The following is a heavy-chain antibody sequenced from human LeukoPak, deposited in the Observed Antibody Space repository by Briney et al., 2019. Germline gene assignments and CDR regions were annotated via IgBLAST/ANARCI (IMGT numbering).Heavy chain of an antibody. CDR1: GFTFSSYW. D-gene: IGHD2-2*01. CDR2: INIDGSTI. J-gene: IGHJ4*02. Sequence: GGSLRLSCVPSGFTFSSYWMHWARQAPGKGLVWVSRINIDGSTINYADSVKSRFTISRDNAKNTLYLQMNSLRAEDTAVYYCARAGQYRFDYWGQGTLVTVSS. V-gene: IGHV3-74*01. CDR3: ARAGQYRFDY.